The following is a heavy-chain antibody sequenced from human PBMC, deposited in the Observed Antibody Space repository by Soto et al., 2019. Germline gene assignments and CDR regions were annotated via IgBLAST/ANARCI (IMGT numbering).Heavy chain of an antibody. CDR1: GFTFSSCA. CDR3: AKVVGDGNDYYDF. CDR2: ISGIGGST. D-gene: IGHD3-22*01. Sequence: EVQLLESGGGLVQPGGSLRLSCPASGFTFSSCAIGWVGQAPGKGLEWVSGISGIGGSTYYADSVKGRCPISRDTSKNALYLQMDSLGAEDTAIYYCAKVVGDGNDYYDFWGQGTLVTVSS. V-gene: IGHV3-23*01. J-gene: IGHJ4*02.